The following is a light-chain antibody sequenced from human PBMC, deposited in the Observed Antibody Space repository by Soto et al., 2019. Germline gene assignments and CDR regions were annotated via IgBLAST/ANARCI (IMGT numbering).Light chain of an antibody. CDR2: DVS. Sequence: QSVLTQPASVSGSPGQSITVSCTGTSSDVGGYNYVSWYQQHPGQAPKLMIYDVSNRPSGVSNRFSGSKSGNTASLTISGLQAEDEADYYCSSYTSSVRVFGGGTKVTVL. CDR1: SSDVGGYNY. V-gene: IGLV2-14*01. J-gene: IGLJ2*01. CDR3: SSYTSSVRV.